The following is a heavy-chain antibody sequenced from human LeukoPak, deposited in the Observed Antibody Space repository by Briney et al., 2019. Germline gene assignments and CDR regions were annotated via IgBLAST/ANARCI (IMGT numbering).Heavy chain of an antibody. CDR2: LYHNGST. Sequence: SETLSLTCTVSGGSISSGSYYWGWIRQPPGKGLEWIGSLYHNGSTYYNPSLKSRVTMSVDTSKNQFSLNLNSVTAADTAVYFCARDSAGYYVSVVYFDYWGQGNLVTVSS. CDR3: ARDSAGYYVSVVYFDY. CDR1: GGSISSGSYY. D-gene: IGHD3-10*01. V-gene: IGHV4-39*07. J-gene: IGHJ4*02.